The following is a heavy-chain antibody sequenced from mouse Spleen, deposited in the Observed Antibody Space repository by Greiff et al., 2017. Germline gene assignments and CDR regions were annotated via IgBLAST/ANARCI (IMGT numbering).Heavy chain of an antibody. J-gene: IGHJ1*01. CDR1: GFTFSSYG. Sequence: DVKLVESGGGLVKPGGSLKLSCAASGFTFSSYGMSWVRQTPEKRLEWVATISGGGSYTYYPDSVKGRFTISRDNAKNNLYLQMSSLRSEDTALYYCARLIPRYFDVWGAGTTVTVSS. CDR3: ARLIPRYFDV. V-gene: IGHV5-9-2*01. CDR2: ISGGGSYT.